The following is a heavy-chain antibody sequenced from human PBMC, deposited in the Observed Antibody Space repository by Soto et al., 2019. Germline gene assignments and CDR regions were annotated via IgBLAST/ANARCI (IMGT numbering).Heavy chain of an antibody. J-gene: IGHJ4*02. Sequence: PGGSLRLSCAASGFTFSGSAMHWVRQASGKGLEWVGRIRSKANSYATAYAASVKGRFTISRDDSKNTAYLQMNSLKTEETAVYYCTTRDLGYCSGGSCYVVDFDYWGQGTLVTVSS. CDR2: IRSKANSYAT. CDR3: TTRDLGYCSGGSCYVVDFDY. D-gene: IGHD2-15*01. CDR1: GFTFSGSA. V-gene: IGHV3-73*01.